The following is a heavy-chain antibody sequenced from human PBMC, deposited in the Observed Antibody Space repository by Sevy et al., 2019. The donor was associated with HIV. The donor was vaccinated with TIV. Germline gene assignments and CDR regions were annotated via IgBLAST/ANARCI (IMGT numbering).Heavy chain of an antibody. CDR2: INHSGDT. J-gene: IGHJ4*02. D-gene: IGHD4-17*01. Sequence: SETLSLTCAVYGGSFSGYYWSWIRQPPGKGLEWIGEINHSGDTNYNASLKSRVSLSVDTSKKQFSLRLSSVTAADAAVYYCARDPPTGYFFDHWGQGTLVTVSS. CDR1: GGSFSGYY. CDR3: ARDPPTGYFFDH. V-gene: IGHV4-34*01.